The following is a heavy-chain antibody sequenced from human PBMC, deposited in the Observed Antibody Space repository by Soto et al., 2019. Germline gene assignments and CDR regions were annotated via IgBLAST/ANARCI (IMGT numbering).Heavy chain of an antibody. D-gene: IGHD3-16*01. CDR1: GGSISSYY. Sequence: SETLSFTCTVSGGSISSYYWSWIRQPPGKGLEWIGYIYYSGSTNYNPSLKSRVTVSVDTSKNQFSLNLTSVTAADTAVYYCARHGLTAYMAYYFDFWGQGTQVTVSS. CDR3: ARHGLTAYMAYYFDF. CDR2: IYYSGST. V-gene: IGHV4-59*08. J-gene: IGHJ4*02.